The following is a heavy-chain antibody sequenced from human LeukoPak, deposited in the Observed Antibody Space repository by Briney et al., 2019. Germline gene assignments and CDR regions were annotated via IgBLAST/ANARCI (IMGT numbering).Heavy chain of an antibody. CDR2: INYSGST. Sequence: SETLSLTCTVSGXSLSSSSYYWGWIRQPPGKGPEWIGSINYSGSTHHNPSLKSRVTISVDTTKNQFSLKLSSVTAVDTAVYYCARQRPEQWLIPYYFDYWGQGTLVSVSS. CDR3: ARQRPEQWLIPYYFDY. CDR1: GXSLSSSSYY. D-gene: IGHD6-19*01. J-gene: IGHJ4*02. V-gene: IGHV4-39*01.